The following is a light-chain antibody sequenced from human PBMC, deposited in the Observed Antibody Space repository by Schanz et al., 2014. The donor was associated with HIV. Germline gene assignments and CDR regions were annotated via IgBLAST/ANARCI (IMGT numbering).Light chain of an antibody. V-gene: IGLV1-44*01. CDR1: NSNIGSDT. CDR2: SNV. J-gene: IGLJ3*02. Sequence: QSVLTQPPSASGTPGQRVTISCSGSNSNIGSDTVNWYRQVPGTAPKLLIFSNVQRPSGVPDRFSGSKSGTSASLAISGLQSEDEADYYCGTWDDSLKGWVFGGGTKLTVL. CDR3: GTWDDSLKGWV.